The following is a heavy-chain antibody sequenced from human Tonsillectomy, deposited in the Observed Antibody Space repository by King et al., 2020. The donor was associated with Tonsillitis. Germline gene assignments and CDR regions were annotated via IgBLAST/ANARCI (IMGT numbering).Heavy chain of an antibody. CDR2: LYYSGST. J-gene: IGHJ4*02. D-gene: IGHD6-19*01. Sequence: VQLQESGPGLVKPSENLSLTCTVSGGSLSSHHWSWVRQSPGKGLEWIGYLYYSGSTKYNPSLKSRVTISGDTAKNPFSLKLASVTAADTAVYFCAGTRSSAFYYDFWGQGSLVTVSS. V-gene: IGHV4-59*11. CDR3: AGTRSSAFYYDF. CDR1: GGSLSSHH.